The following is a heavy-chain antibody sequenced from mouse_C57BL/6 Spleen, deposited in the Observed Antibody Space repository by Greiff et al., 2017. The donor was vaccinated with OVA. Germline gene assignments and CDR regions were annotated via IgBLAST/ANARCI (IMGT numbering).Heavy chain of an antibody. CDR3: ARRVYYYGSSQYYFDY. V-gene: IGHV1-53*01. CDR1: GYTFTSYW. Sequence: QVQLKQPGTELVKPGASVKLSCKASGYTFTSYWMHWVKQRPGQGLEWIGNINPSNGGTNYNEKFKSKATLTVDKSSSTAYMQLSSLTSEDSAVYYCARRVYYYGSSQYYFDYWGQGTTLTVSS. D-gene: IGHD1-1*01. J-gene: IGHJ2*01. CDR2: INPSNGGT.